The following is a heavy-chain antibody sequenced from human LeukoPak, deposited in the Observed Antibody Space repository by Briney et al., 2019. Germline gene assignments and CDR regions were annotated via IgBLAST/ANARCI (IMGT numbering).Heavy chain of an antibody. D-gene: IGHD3-22*01. Sequence: SETLSLTCTVSGGSISSSSYYWGWIRQPPGKGLEWIGSIYYSGSTYYNPSLKSRVTISVDTSKNQFSLKLSSVTAADTAVYYCARTPAFYDSSGYPLDYWGQGTLVTVSS. CDR1: GGSISSSSYY. V-gene: IGHV4-39*01. J-gene: IGHJ4*02. CDR2: IYYSGST. CDR3: ARTPAFYDSSGYPLDY.